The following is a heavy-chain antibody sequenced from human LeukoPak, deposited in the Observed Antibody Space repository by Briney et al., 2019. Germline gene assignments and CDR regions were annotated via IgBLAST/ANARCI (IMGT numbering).Heavy chain of an antibody. Sequence: QPSETLSLTCTVSGGSIISSSFWWGWIRQPPGKGLEWIGSIYYSGVSYYNTSLKSRVTISLDTSKNQFSLKLSSVTAADTAVYYCARHVDILTQYFQHWGQGTLVTVSS. CDR2: IYYSGVS. J-gene: IGHJ1*01. D-gene: IGHD3-9*01. CDR3: ARHVDILTQYFQH. V-gene: IGHV4-39*01. CDR1: GGSIISSSFW.